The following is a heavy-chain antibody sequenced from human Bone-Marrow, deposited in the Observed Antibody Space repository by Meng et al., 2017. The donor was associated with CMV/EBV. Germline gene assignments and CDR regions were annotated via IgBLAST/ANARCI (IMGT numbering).Heavy chain of an antibody. CDR1: GGSVSSGSYY. Sequence: SETLSLTCTVSGGSVSSGSYYWSWIRQPPGKGLEWIGSIYYSGSTYYNPSLKSRVTISVDTSKNQFSLKLSSVTAADTAVYYCARDGLGGAPDYWGQGTLVTVSS. CDR2: IYYSGST. D-gene: IGHD3-16*01. J-gene: IGHJ4*02. V-gene: IGHV4-39*07. CDR3: ARDGLGGAPDY.